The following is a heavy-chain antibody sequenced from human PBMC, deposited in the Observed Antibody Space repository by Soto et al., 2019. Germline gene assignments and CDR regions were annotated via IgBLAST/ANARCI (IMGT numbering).Heavy chain of an antibody. V-gene: IGHV4-39*01. CDR2: IYYSGST. CDR1: GGSSSSSSYY. CDR3: ARLLSIAAAGRTDY. D-gene: IGHD6-13*01. Sequence: PSETLSLTCTVSGGSSSSSSYYWGWIRQPPGKGLEWIGSIYYSGSTYYNPSLKSRVTISVDTSKNQFSLKLSSVTAADTAVYYCARLLSIAAAGRTDYWGQGTLVTVSS. J-gene: IGHJ4*02.